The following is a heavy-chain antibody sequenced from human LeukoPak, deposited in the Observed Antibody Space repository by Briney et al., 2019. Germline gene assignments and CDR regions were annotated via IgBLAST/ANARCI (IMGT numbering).Heavy chain of an antibody. D-gene: IGHD3-22*01. J-gene: IGHJ3*02. Sequence: SETLSLTCTVSGGSISSGGYYWNWIRQHPGKGLEWIGYIYYSGSTYYNPSLKSRVTISVDTSKNQFSLKLSSVTAADTAVYYCASSLTYYDSSSGAFDIWGQGTMVTVSS. CDR2: IYYSGST. CDR3: ASSLTYYDSSSGAFDI. V-gene: IGHV4-31*03. CDR1: GGSISSGGYY.